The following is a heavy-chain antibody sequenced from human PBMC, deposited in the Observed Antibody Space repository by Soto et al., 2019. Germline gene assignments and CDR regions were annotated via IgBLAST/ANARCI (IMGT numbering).Heavy chain of an antibody. Sequence: EVQLVESGGGLVKPGGSLLLSCAASGFTFIDAWMSWFRQPPGKGLECVARIKSRGRGGTADFAAPVNGRSTISKEDSKNTLSLQMKNLKLEEPAVYYCATGGGGVWGQGALVTVSS. J-gene: IGHJ4*02. CDR2: IKSRGRGGTA. V-gene: IGHV3-15*01. CDR3: ATGGGGV. CDR1: GFTFIDAW.